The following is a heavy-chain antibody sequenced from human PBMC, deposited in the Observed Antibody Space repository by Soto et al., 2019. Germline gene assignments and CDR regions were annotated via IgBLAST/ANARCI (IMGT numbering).Heavy chain of an antibody. CDR1: GGSISSYY. Sequence: QVQLQESGPGLVKPSETLSLTCTVSGGSISSYYWSWIRQPPGKGLEWIGYIYYSGSTNYNPSLTSRVTISVDTSKNQFSLKLSSVTAADTAVYYCARDRVFTMVRGVLPRDAHYYYYGMDVWGQGTTVTVSS. CDR3: ARDRVFTMVRGVLPRDAHYYYYGMDV. D-gene: IGHD3-10*01. CDR2: IYYSGST. V-gene: IGHV4-59*01. J-gene: IGHJ6*02.